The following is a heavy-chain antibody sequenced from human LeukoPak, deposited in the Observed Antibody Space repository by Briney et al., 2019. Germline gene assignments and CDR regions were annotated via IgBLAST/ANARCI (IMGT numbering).Heavy chain of an antibody. D-gene: IGHD1-26*01. CDR1: GYTFTSYG. CDR2: ISAYNGNT. CDR3: ARDLIVGATNYFDY. V-gene: IGHV1-18*01. Sequence: GALVKVSCKASGYTFTSYGISWVRQAPGQGLEWMGWISAYNGNTNYAQKLQGRVTMTTDTSTSTAYMELRSLRSDDTAVYYCARDLIVGATNYFDYWGQGTLVTVSS. J-gene: IGHJ4*02.